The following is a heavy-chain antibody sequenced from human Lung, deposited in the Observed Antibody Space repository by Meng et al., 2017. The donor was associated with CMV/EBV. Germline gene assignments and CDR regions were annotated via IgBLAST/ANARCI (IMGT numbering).Heavy chain of an antibody. D-gene: IGHD3-3*01. CDR3: ARDRLYYLWSGHVNYYGIDV. Sequence: ASVKVSXKASGYTFTSYGISWVRQAPGQGLEWMGWISAYNGNTNYAQKLQGRVTMTTDTSTSTAYMELRSLRSDDTAVYYCARDRLYYLWSGHVNYYGIDVWGQGTXVTVSS. J-gene: IGHJ6*02. V-gene: IGHV1-18*01. CDR2: ISAYNGNT. CDR1: GYTFTSYG.